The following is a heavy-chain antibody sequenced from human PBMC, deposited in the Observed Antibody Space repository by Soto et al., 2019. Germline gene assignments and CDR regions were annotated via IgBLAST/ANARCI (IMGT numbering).Heavy chain of an antibody. CDR2: INPNSGGT. Sequence: GASVKVSCKASGYTFTGYYMHWVRQAPGQGLEWMGWINPNSGGTNYAQKFQGWVTMTRDTSISTAYMELSRLRSDDTAVYYCARSRHYDSSGYYYYYYGMDVWGQGTTVTVS. V-gene: IGHV1-2*04. CDR1: GYTFTGYY. J-gene: IGHJ6*02. D-gene: IGHD3-22*01. CDR3: ARSRHYDSSGYYYYYYGMDV.